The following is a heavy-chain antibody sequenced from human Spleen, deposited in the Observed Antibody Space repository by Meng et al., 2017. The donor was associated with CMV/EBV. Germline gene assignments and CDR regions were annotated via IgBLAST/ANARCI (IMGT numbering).Heavy chain of an antibody. CDR1: GFFLRGYP. J-gene: IGHJ3*02. Sequence: SVKVSCKASGFFLRGYPISWVRQAPGQGLQWVGGVVPMFSRSEYAQDFQGRVTITTDDSASTAYMELTSLKPEDTAVYYCAASTSVIVSISDSFDIWGQGTMVTVSS. D-gene: IGHD5/OR15-5a*01. CDR2: VVPMFSRS. CDR3: AASTSVIVSISDSFDI. V-gene: IGHV1-69*05.